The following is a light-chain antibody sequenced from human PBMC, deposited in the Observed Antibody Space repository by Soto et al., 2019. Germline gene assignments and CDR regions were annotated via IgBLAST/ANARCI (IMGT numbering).Light chain of an antibody. V-gene: IGKV3-20*01. J-gene: IGKJ2*01. CDR3: QQYFGSLYP. CDR1: QSISSTY. Sequence: SVLTQSPATLSLSPGEGATLSCRTSQSISSTYLAWYQQRPGQAPRLLIYAASSRATGIPDRFSGSGSGTDFTLTISRLEPEDFAVYYCQQYFGSLYPFGQGTKLEIK. CDR2: AAS.